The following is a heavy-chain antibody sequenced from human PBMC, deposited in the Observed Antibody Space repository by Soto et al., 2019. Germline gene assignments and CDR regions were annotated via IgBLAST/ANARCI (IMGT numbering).Heavy chain of an antibody. CDR1: GFTFSNAW. D-gene: IGHD1-26*01. CDR2: IKSKTDGGTT. V-gene: IGHV3-15*01. J-gene: IGHJ6*02. Sequence: GGSLRLSCAASGFTFSNAWMSWVRQAPGKGLEWVGRIKSKTDGGTTDYAAPVKGRFTISRDDSKNTLYLQMNSLKTEDTAVYYCTTDPGIVGATQYYYYYYGMDVWGQGTTVTVSS. CDR3: TTDPGIVGATQYYYYYYGMDV.